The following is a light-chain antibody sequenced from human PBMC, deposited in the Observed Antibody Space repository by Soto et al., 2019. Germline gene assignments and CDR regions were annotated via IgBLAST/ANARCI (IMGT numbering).Light chain of an antibody. CDR2: GAS. Sequence: EIVLTQSPGTLSLSPGERATLSCRASQSVSSSYLAWYQQKPGQAPRLLIYGASSRATGIPDRFSGSGSGTDFTLTISRLEPEDFEVYYCQQYGSSPPCTFGQGTKLEIK. J-gene: IGKJ2*02. V-gene: IGKV3-20*01. CDR3: QQYGSSPPCT. CDR1: QSVSSSY.